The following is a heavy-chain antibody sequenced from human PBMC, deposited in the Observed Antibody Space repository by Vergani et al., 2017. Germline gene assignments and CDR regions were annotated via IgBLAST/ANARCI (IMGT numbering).Heavy chain of an antibody. J-gene: IGHJ5*02. V-gene: IGHV4-34*01. CDR1: GGSFSGYY. CDR3: AVVLGCSSTSCKGVYWFDP. D-gene: IGHD2-2*01. CDR2: INHSGST. Sequence: QVQLQQWGAGLLKPSETLSLTCAVYGGSFSGYYWSWIRQPPGKGVEWIGEINHSGSTNYNPPLNSRVTISVDTSKTQFSRKLSSVTAADPAVYYGAVVLGCSSTSCKGVYWFDPWGQGTLVTGSS.